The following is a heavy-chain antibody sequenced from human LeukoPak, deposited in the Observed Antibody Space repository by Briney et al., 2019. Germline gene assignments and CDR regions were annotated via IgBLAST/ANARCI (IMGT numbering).Heavy chain of an antibody. CDR3: TRVFAGDEYSSSGY. CDR1: GFSFSSHW. V-gene: IGHV3-74*01. J-gene: IGHJ4*02. Sequence: GGSLRLSCAASGFSFSSHWMHWVRQAPGKGLVWVSRINSDGSITSNADSVKGRFTVSRDNAKNTLYLQMNSLRVEDTAMYYCTRVFAGDEYSSSGYWGQGTLVTVSS. CDR2: INSDGSIT. D-gene: IGHD6-13*01.